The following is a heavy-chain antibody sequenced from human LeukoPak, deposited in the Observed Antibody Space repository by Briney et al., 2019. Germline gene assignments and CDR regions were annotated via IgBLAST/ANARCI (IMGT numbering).Heavy chain of an antibody. CDR2: INPNSGGT. D-gene: IGHD6-13*01. J-gene: IGHJ4*02. V-gene: IGHV1-2*02. CDR3: ARAYIAAAGPTIDY. Sequence: ASVTVSCTASGYTFTGYYMHWVRQAPGQGLEWMGWINPNSGGTNYAQKFQGRVTMTRDTSISTAYMELSRLRSDDTAVYYCARAYIAAAGPTIDYWGQGTLVTVSS. CDR1: GYTFTGYY.